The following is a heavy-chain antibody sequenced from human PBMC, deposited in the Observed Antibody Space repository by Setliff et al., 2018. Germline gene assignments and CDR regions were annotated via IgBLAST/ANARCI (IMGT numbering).Heavy chain of an antibody. J-gene: IGHJ4*02. CDR2: MSLDETNK. D-gene: IGHD2-2*01. Sequence: PGGSLRLSCAASGFTFTNYIIHWVRQAPGKGLEWVAVMSLDETNKYYADSVKGRFTISRDISKNTLYLQMNSLRAEDTAVYYCARAHSSTLSVHDYWGQGTLVTVSS. CDR3: ARAHSSTLSVHDY. CDR1: GFTFTNYI. V-gene: IGHV3-30-3*01.